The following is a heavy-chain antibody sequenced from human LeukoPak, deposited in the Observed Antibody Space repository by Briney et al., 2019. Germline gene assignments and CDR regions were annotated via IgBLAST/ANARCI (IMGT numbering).Heavy chain of an antibody. Sequence: SETLSLTCTVSGGSISNYHWSWIRQPPGKGLGWIGYIYYRGSTKYNPSLESRVTISVDMSKNQFSLKLNSVTAADTAVYYCVRVQADGHSDIWGQRTMVTVSS. CDR1: GGSISNYH. V-gene: IGHV4-59*01. J-gene: IGHJ3*02. D-gene: IGHD5-24*01. CDR3: VRVQADGHSDI. CDR2: IYYRGST.